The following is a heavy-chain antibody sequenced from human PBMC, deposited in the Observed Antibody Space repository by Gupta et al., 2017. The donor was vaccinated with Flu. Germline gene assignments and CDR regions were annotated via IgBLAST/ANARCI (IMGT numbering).Heavy chain of an antibody. Sequence: QVQLVESGGGLVKPGGSLRLSCAASGFIFSDYSMSWIRQAPGKGLEWISYISGDDSIKSYADSVKGRFTISRDSAKKSLFLQMNSLRAEDTAVYYCAKERGYENNYFHYWGQGTLVTVSS. J-gene: IGHJ4*02. V-gene: IGHV3-11*01. CDR3: AKERGYENNYFHY. CDR2: ISGDDSIK. CDR1: GFIFSDYS. D-gene: IGHD5-12*01.